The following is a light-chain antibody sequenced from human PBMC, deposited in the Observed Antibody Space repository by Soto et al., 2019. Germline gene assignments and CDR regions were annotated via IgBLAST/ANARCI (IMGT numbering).Light chain of an antibody. V-gene: IGLV2-14*01. Sequence: QSVLTQPASVSGSPGQSITISCTGTSSDIGGYNYVSWYQQHPGKAPKLIIYEVSNRPSGISSRFSGSKSGNTASLTISGLQAEDEADYYCSSYTSSSTLLLFGGGTQLTVL. CDR1: SSDIGGYNY. CDR3: SSYTSSSTLLL. CDR2: EVS. J-gene: IGLJ2*01.